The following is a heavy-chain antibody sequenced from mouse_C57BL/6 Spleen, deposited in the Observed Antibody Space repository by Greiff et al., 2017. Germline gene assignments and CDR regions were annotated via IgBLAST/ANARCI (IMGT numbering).Heavy chain of an antibody. J-gene: IGHJ2*01. CDR1: GYTFTSYW. Sequence: QVQLQQPGAELVKPGASVKLSCKASGYTFTSYWMHWVKQRPGQGLEWIGMIQPNSGSTNYNEKFKSKATLTVDKSSSTAYMQLSSLTSEDSAVYYCARVETAQADYGGQGTTLTVSS. D-gene: IGHD3-2*02. CDR2: IQPNSGST. CDR3: ARVETAQADY. V-gene: IGHV1-64*01.